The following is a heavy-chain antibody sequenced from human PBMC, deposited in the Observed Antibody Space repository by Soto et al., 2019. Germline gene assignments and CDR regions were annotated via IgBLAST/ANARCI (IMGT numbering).Heavy chain of an antibody. V-gene: IGHV3-74*03. CDR2: IKSDGRST. D-gene: IGHD1-1*01. CDR3: ATLASVHPESYDY. CDR1: GFTFSSYW. J-gene: IGHJ4*02. Sequence: HPGGSLRLSCAASGFTFSSYWMHWVRQAPGKGLVWVSRIKSDGRSTMYADSVKGRFTISRDNANNTLFLQMNSLRAEDTAVYYCATLASVHPESYDYWGQGTLVTVSS.